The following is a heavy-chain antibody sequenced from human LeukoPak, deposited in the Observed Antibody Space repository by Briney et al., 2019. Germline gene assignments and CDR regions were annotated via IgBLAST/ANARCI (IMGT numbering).Heavy chain of an antibody. CDR2: ISGSGGST. V-gene: IGHV3-23*01. CDR1: GFTFSSYA. CDR3: AKSGGFSSSVNFDY. Sequence: GGSLRLSCAASGFTFSSYAMSWVRQAPGKGLEWVSAISGSGGSTYYADSVKGRFNISRDNSKNTLYLQMNSLRAEDTAVYYCAKSGGFSSSVNFDYWGQGTLVTVSS. J-gene: IGHJ4*02. D-gene: IGHD6-13*01.